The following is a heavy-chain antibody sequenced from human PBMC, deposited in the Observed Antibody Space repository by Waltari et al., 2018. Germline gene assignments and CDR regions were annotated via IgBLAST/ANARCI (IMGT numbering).Heavy chain of an antibody. V-gene: IGHV3-9*01. J-gene: IGHJ6*03. CDR1: GFTFDDYA. Sequence: EVQLVESGGGLVQPGRSLRLSCAASGFTFDDYAMHWVRQAPGKGLEWVSGISWNIGSIGYADSVKGRFTISRDNAKNSLYLQMNSLRAEDTALYYCAKGQASYYYYYMDVWGKGTTVTVSS. CDR3: AKGQASYYYYYMDV. CDR2: ISWNIGSI.